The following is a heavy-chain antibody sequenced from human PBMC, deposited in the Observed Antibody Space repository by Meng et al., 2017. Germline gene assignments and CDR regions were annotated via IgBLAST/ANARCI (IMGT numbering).Heavy chain of an antibody. Sequence: SGPTLVKPTQTLTLTCTFSGFSLSTSGMCVSWVRQPPGKALEWLALIDWDDDKYYSTSLKTRLTISKDTSKNQVVLTMTNMDPVDTATYYCARLVQSSGWYPNYYYYGMDVWGQGTTVTVSS. V-gene: IGHV2-70*20. CDR3: ARLVQSSGWYPNYYYYGMDV. CDR2: IDWDDDK. CDR1: GFSLSTSGMC. J-gene: IGHJ6*02. D-gene: IGHD6-19*01.